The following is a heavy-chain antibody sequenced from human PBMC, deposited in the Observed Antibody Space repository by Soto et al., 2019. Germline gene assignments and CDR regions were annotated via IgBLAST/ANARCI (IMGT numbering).Heavy chain of an antibody. Sequence: PGGSLRLSCAASGFTFSNAWMNWVRQAPGKGLEWVGRIKSKTDGGTTDYAAPVKGRFTISRDDSKNTLYLQMNSLKTEDTAVYYCTTEASPTMIVVGYYYYGMDVWGQGTTVTVSS. CDR2: IKSKTDGGTT. J-gene: IGHJ6*02. V-gene: IGHV3-15*07. D-gene: IGHD3-22*01. CDR1: GFTFSNAW. CDR3: TTEASPTMIVVGYYYYGMDV.